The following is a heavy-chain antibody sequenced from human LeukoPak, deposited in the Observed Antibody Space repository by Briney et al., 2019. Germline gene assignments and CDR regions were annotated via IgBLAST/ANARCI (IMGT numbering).Heavy chain of an antibody. V-gene: IGHV3-20*01. D-gene: IGHD2-2*01. CDR2: LNWSGEST. J-gene: IGHJ4*02. Sequence: GGSLRLSCAASGFSFDDYGMTWVRQAPGKGLEWVSGLNWSGESTGYAESVRGRFTISRDNAKNSLYLQMNSLRAEDTALYHCARVRGSCFRDTVSCYFDYWGQGTLVTVSS. CDR1: GFSFDDYG. CDR3: ARVRGSCFRDTVSCYFDY.